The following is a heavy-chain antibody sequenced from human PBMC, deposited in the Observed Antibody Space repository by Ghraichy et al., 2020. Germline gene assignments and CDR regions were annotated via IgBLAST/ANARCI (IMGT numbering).Heavy chain of an antibody. J-gene: IGHJ6*02. CDR1: GFTFSSYA. V-gene: IGHV3-23*01. CDR2: IRGSGGST. CDR3: AKDPGGFGELDV. Sequence: GGSLRLSCAASGFTFSSYAMSWVRQAPGKGLEWVSAIRGSGGSTYYADSVKGRFTISRDNSKNTLYLQMNSLRAEDTAVYYCAKDPGGFGELDVWGQGTTVTVSS. D-gene: IGHD3-10*01.